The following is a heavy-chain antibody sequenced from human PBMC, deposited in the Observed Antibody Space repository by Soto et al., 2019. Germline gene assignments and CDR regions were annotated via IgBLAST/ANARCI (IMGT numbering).Heavy chain of an antibody. D-gene: IGHD1-26*01. Sequence: ASVKVSCKASGYTFTSYYMHWVRQAPGQGLEWMGISNPSGGSTSYAQKFQGRVTMTRDTSTSTVYMELSSLRSEDTAVYSCARDTAMDRIVGATYGGQGTLVTASS. CDR3: ARDTAMDRIVGATY. J-gene: IGHJ4*02. CDR2: SNPSGGST. V-gene: IGHV1-46*01. CDR1: GYTFTSYY.